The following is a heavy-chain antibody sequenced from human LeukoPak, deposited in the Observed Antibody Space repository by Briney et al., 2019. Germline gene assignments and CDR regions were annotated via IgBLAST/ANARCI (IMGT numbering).Heavy chain of an antibody. CDR1: GGSFSGYY. CDR3: ARGRMIVVVVAAYFDL. CDR2: INHSGST. D-gene: IGHD2-15*01. J-gene: IGHJ2*01. Sequence: PSETLSLTCAVYGGSFSGYYWSWIRQPPGKGLEWIGEINHSGSTNYNPSLKSRVTISVDTSKNQFSLKLGSVTAADTAVYYCARGRMIVVVVAAYFDLWGRGTLVTVSS. V-gene: IGHV4-34*01.